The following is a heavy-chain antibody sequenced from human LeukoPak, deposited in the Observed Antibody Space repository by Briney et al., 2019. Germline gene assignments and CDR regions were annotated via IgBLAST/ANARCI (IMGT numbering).Heavy chain of an antibody. CDR3: ARSIAVAGTVADY. Sequence: VASVKVSCKASGHTFTGYYMHWVRQAPGQGLEWMGWINPNSGGTNYAQKFQGRVTMTRDTSISTAYMELSRLRSDDTAVYYCARSIAVAGTVADYWGQGTLVTVSS. V-gene: IGHV1-2*02. CDR2: INPNSGGT. CDR1: GHTFTGYY. D-gene: IGHD6-19*01. J-gene: IGHJ4*02.